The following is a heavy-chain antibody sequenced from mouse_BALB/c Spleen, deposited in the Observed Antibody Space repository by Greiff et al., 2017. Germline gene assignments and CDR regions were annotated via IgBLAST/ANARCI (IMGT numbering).Heavy chain of an antibody. Sequence: EVKVVESGGGLVQPGGSMKLSCVASGFTFSNYWMNWVRQSPEKGLEWVAEIRLKSNNYATHYAESVKGRFTISRDDSKSSVYLQMNNLRAEDTGIYYCTRYGSSLYYAMDYWGQGTSVTVSS. D-gene: IGHD1-1*01. CDR2: IRLKSNNYAT. CDR3: TRYGSSLYYAMDY. J-gene: IGHJ4*01. V-gene: IGHV6-6*02. CDR1: GFTFSNYW.